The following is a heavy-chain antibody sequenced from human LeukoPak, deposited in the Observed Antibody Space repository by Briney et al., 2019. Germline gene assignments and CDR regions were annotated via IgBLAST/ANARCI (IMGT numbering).Heavy chain of an antibody. V-gene: IGHV4-34*01. D-gene: IGHD2-2*01. J-gene: IGHJ3*01. CDR2: ISHSGST. Sequence: SETLSLTCAVYGESFSGYYWSWIRQPPGKALEWIGEISHSGSTNYNPSLGSRVTTSVDASKNQFSLKLNSVTAADTAVYFCARKYCSTTSCSYGFDVWGQGTMVTVSS. CDR1: GESFSGYY. CDR3: ARKYCSTTSCSYGFDV.